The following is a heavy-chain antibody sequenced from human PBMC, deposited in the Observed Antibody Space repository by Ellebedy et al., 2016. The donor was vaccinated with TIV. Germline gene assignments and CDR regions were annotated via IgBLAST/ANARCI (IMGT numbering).Heavy chain of an antibody. CDR2: ITHSGST. V-gene: IGHV4-34*01. CDR3: ARGLARDY. J-gene: IGHJ4*02. CDR1: GGSINSVGYY. Sequence: SETLSLTCSVSGGSINSVGYYWSWIRQPPGTGLEWIGEITHSGSTNYNPSLKSRVTISVDTSKNQFSLNLSSVTAADTAVYYCARGLARDYWGQGTLVTVSS.